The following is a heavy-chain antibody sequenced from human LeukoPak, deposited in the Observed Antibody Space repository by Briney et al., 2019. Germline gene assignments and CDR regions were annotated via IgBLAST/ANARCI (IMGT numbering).Heavy chain of an antibody. CDR1: GFTFSSYW. Sequence: GGSLRLSCAASGFTFSSYWMSWVRQAPGKGLEWVANIKQDGSEKYYVDSVKGRFTISRDNSKNTLYLQMNSLRAEDTAVYYCARRLATAYYYCYMDVWGKGTTVTISS. J-gene: IGHJ6*03. CDR3: ARRLATAYYYCYMDV. D-gene: IGHD2-21*02. CDR2: IKQDGSEK. V-gene: IGHV3-7*01.